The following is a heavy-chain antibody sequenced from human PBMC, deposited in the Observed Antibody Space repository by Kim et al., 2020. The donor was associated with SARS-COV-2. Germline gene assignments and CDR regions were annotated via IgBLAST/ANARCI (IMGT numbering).Heavy chain of an antibody. J-gene: IGHJ4*02. Sequence: SVKVSCKASGGTFSSYAISWVRQAPGQGLEWMGGIIPIFGTANYAQKFQGRVTITADESTSTAYMELSSLRSEDTAVYYCARDFRDSGWYGDFDYWGQGTLVTVSS. CDR2: IIPIFGTA. CDR1: GGTFSSYA. V-gene: IGHV1-69*13. CDR3: ARDFRDSGWYGDFDY. D-gene: IGHD6-19*01.